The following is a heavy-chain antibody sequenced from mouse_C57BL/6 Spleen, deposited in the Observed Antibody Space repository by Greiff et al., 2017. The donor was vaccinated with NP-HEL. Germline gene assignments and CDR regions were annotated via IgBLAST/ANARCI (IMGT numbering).Heavy chain of an antibody. J-gene: IGHJ2*01. CDR1: GYTFTSYG. Sequence: VQLQQSGAELARPGASVKLSCKASGYTFTSYGISWVKQRTGQGLEWIGESYPRSGNNYYNEKFKGKATLTADKSSSKAYMELGRLTSEDSAVYFCARDYGSGRDYFDYWGQGTTLTVSS. CDR3: ARDYGSGRDYFDY. CDR2: SYPRSGNN. V-gene: IGHV1-81*01. D-gene: IGHD1-1*01.